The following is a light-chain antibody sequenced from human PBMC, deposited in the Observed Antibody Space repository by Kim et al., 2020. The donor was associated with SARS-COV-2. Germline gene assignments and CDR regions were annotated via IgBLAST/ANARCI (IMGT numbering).Light chain of an antibody. CDR1: SRHSIYD. CDR2: LNHDGSH. V-gene: IGLV4-69*01. Sequence: AAVKLTCTLSSRHSIYDIATHQQQPKKGPRYLMKLNHDGSHNKGDGNPDRFSGSSPGAERYLTISSLQSEDEADYYCQTWGTGIRVFGGGTQLTVL. CDR3: QTWGTGIRV. J-gene: IGLJ3*02.